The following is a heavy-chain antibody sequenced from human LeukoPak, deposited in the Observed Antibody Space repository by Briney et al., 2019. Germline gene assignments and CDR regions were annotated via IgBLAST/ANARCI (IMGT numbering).Heavy chain of an antibody. CDR1: GFTFSSYA. CDR3: ARDRLGSGWYGYAFDI. Sequence: GGSLRLSCAASGFTFSSYAMSWVRQAPGKGLEWVSAISGGGGSTYYADSVKGRFTISRDNSKNTLYLQMNSLRAEDTAVYYCARDRLGSGWYGYAFDIWGQGTMVTVSS. CDR2: ISGGGGST. J-gene: IGHJ3*02. V-gene: IGHV3-23*01. D-gene: IGHD6-19*01.